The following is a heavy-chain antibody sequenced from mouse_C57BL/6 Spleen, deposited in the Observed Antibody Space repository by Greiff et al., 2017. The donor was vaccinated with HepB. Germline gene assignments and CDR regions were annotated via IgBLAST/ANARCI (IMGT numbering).Heavy chain of an antibody. J-gene: IGHJ2*01. CDR3: ARDEDYGYFDY. CDR1: GFTFSSYA. CDR2: ISDGGSYT. D-gene: IGHD1-1*02. V-gene: IGHV5-4*01. Sequence: EVQVVESGGGLVKPGGSLKLSCAASGFTFSSYAMSWVRQTPEKRLEWVATISDGGSYTYYPDNVKGRFTISRDNAKNNLYLQMSHLKSEDTAMYYCARDEDYGYFDYWGQGTTLTVSS.